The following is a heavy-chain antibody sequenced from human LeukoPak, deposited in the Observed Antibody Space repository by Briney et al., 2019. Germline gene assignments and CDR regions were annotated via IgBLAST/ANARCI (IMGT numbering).Heavy chain of an antibody. CDR3: ASAPTYYYDSSGYDY. CDR1: GGSISSGGYS. V-gene: IGHV4-30-2*01. J-gene: IGHJ4*02. CDR2: IYHSGST. D-gene: IGHD3-22*01. Sequence: PSETLPLTCAVSGGSISSGGYSWSWIRQPPGKGLEWIGYIYHSGSTYYNPSLKSRVTISVDRSKNQFSLKLSSVTAADTAVYYCASAPTYYYDSSGYDYWGQGTLVTVSS.